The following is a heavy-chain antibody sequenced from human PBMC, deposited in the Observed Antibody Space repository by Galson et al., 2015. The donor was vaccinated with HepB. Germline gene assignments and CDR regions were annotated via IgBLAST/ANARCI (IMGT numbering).Heavy chain of an antibody. D-gene: IGHD2-15*01. CDR3: AKDLFPWEYCRGGSCYSGVSHFDY. J-gene: IGHJ4*02. CDR1: GFTFSTYA. Sequence: SLRLSCAASGFTFSTYAMSWVRQAPGKGLEWVSSVSGNGVITYYADSVKGRFTISKDYSKNTLSLQMNSLRAEDTAVYYCAKDLFPWEYCRGGSCYSGVSHFDYWGQGTLVTVSS. CDR2: VSGNGVIT. V-gene: IGHV3-23*01.